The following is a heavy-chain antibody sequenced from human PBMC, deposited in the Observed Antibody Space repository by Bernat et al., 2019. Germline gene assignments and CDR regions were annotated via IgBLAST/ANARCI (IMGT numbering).Heavy chain of an antibody. Sequence: EVQLVESGGGLVQPGGSLRLSCAASGFTFSSYWMSWVRQSPGKGLEWVANIKEDGNEKYYVDSVKGRFTISRDNAKYSPYLQMSSLRAEDTAVYYCARGGKMYASWWGQGTLVTVSS. CDR2: IKEDGNEK. J-gene: IGHJ4*02. CDR1: GFTFSSYW. D-gene: IGHD2-8*01. V-gene: IGHV3-7*03. CDR3: ARGGKMYASW.